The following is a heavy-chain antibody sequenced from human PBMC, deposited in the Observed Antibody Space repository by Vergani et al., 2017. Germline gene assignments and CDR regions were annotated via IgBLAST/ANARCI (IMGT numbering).Heavy chain of an antibody. Sequence: QVQLVQSGAEVKKPGASVKVSCEASGYTFTSYYMHWVRQAPGQGLEWMGIINPSGGSTSYAQKFQGRVTMTRDTATSTVYMELRSLRSEDTAVYYCASGGCSYGPLGGFDIWGQGTMVTVAS. J-gene: IGHJ3*02. CDR3: ASGGCSYGPLGGFDI. D-gene: IGHD5-18*01. V-gene: IGHV1-46*03. CDR2: INPSGGST. CDR1: GYTFTSYY.